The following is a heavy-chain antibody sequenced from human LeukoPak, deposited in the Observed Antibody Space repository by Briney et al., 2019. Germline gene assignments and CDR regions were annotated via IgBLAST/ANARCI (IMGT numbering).Heavy chain of an antibody. D-gene: IGHD4-11*01. Sequence: SQTLSLTCAISGDTISSNNDDWNWIRQSPSRSLEWVGGTYYRLKGYNNSAVSVKSRITIKLDTSKNQFSLQLNSVTPEDTAVYYCAIKVTVANRVAFDSWGQGTMVIVSS. CDR1: GDTISSNNDD. CDR3: AIKVTVANRVAFDS. V-gene: IGHV6-1*01. J-gene: IGHJ3*02. CDR2: TYYRLKGYN.